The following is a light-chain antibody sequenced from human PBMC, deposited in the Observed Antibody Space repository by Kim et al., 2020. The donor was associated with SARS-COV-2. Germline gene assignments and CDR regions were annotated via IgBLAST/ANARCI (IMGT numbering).Light chain of an antibody. CDR1: QSVTSNY. Sequence: EIVLTQSPGTLSLSPGERATLSCRASQSVTSNYLAWYRQKPGQAPRLLIYGASSRATGIPDRFSGSGSGTDFTLTVSRLEPEDFAVYYCHQYGSSPLTFGGGTKLEI. J-gene: IGKJ4*01. V-gene: IGKV3-20*01. CDR3: HQYGSSPLT. CDR2: GAS.